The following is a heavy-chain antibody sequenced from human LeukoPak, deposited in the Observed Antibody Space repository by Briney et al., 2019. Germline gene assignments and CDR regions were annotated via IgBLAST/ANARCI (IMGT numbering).Heavy chain of an antibody. CDR2: MYPNSGNT. D-gene: IGHD6-13*01. CDR3: ARGLGHSSSWYGEDY. V-gene: IGHV1-8*01. J-gene: IGHJ4*02. Sequence: GASVKVPCKASGYTFTSYDINWVRQATGQGLEWMGWMYPNSGNTGYAQKFQGRVTMTRNTSISTAYMELSSLRSEDTAVYYCARGLGHSSSWYGEDYWGQGTLVTVSS. CDR1: GYTFTSYD.